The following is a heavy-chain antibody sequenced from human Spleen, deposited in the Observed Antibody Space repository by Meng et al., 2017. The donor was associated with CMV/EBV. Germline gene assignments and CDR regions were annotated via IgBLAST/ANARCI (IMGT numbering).Heavy chain of an antibody. J-gene: IGHJ4*02. Sequence: SCVASGFNFRIYGMHWVRQAPGKGLEWVAFIRYDGSNEYYPDSVRGRFTISRDNSKNTLSLQMNSLRAEDTAVYYCARGSEGVPAAIDYWGQGTLVTVSS. CDR3: ARGSEGVPAAIDY. V-gene: IGHV3-30*02. CDR2: IRYDGSNE. D-gene: IGHD2-2*01. CDR1: GFNFRIYG.